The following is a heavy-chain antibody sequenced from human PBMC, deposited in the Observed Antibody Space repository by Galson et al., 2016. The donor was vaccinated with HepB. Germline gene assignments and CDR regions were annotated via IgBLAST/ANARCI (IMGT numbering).Heavy chain of an antibody. CDR3: ARSGWVDEFDY. Sequence: SLRLSCAASGFNLITFGMNWVRQAPGKGLEWVSSISSDSRYKYYAESVKGRFNISRDNARNSLYLQMSSLRAEDTALYYCARSGWVDEFDYWGQGILVTVSS. CDR1: GFNLITFG. CDR2: ISSDSRYK. J-gene: IGHJ4*02. V-gene: IGHV3-21*01. D-gene: IGHD1-26*01.